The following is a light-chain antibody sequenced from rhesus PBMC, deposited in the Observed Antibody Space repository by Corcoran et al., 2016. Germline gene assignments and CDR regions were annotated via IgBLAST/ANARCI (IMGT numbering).Light chain of an antibody. J-gene: IGKJ2*01. Sequence: EIVMTQSPATLALSPGERATLSCRASQSVSMFLGWYQQKPGQAPRLLIYGASSRATGSPERFSGSGSGTEFTLTISSLEPEDVGVYFCLQSSSWPYSFGQGTKVEIK. V-gene: IGKV3-24*03. CDR3: LQSSSWPYS. CDR1: QSVSMF. CDR2: GAS.